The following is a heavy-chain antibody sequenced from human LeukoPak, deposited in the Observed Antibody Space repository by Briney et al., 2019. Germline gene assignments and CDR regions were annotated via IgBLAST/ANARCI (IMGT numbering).Heavy chain of an antibody. CDR3: AIPGGYSYGHFDY. V-gene: IGHV1-46*01. CDR1: GYTFTSYY. J-gene: IGHJ4*02. CDR2: INPSGGST. Sequence: ASVKVSCKASGYTFTSYYMHWVRQAPGQGLEWMGIINPSGGSTSYAQKFQGRVTMTRDTSTSTVYMELSSLKASDTAMYYCAIPGGYSYGHFDYWGQGTLVTVSS. D-gene: IGHD5-18*01.